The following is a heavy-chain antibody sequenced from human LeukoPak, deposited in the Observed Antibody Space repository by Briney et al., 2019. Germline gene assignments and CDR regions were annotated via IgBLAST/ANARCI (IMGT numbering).Heavy chain of an antibody. V-gene: IGHV4-4*07. D-gene: IGHD3-10*01. CDR1: GGSVSSYY. CDR3: ARDEVRFPRVFQH. CDR2: IYTSGST. Sequence: PSETLSLTCTVSGGSVSSYYWSWIRQPAGKGLEWIGRIYTSGSTNYNPSLKSRVTMSVDTSKNQFSLKLSSVTAADTAVYYCARDEVRFPRVFQHWGQGTLVTVSS. J-gene: IGHJ1*01.